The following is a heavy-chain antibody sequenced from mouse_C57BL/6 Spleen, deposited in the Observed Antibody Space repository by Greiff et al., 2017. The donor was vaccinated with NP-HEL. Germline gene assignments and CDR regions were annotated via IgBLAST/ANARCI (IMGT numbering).Heavy chain of an antibody. V-gene: IGHV5-17*01. J-gene: IGHJ4*01. CDR2: ISSGSSTI. Sequence: EVKLMESGGGLVKPGGSLKLSCAASGFTFSDYGMHWVRQAPEKGLEWVAYISSGSSTIYYADTVKGRFTISRDNAKNTLFLQMTSLRSEDTAMYYCARRHPRGDYAMDYWGQGTSVTVSS. CDR1: GFTFSDYG. CDR3: ARRHPRGDYAMDY.